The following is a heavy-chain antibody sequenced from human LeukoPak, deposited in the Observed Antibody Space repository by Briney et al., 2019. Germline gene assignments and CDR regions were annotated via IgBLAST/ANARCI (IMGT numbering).Heavy chain of an antibody. J-gene: IGHJ4*02. Sequence: GGSLRLSCAASGFTFSRYQMTWVRQAPGKGLEWVANIKQDGSEKYYVDSVKGRFTISRDNAKNSLFLQMNSLRAEDSAVYYCARDVSDENGSSSRIHLDSWGQGTLVSVSS. CDR2: IKQDGSEK. V-gene: IGHV3-7*01. CDR1: GFTFSRYQ. D-gene: IGHD6-6*01. CDR3: ARDVSDENGSSSRIHLDS.